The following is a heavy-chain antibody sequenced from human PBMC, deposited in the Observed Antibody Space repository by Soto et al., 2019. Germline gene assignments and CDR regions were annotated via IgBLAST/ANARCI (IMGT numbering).Heavy chain of an antibody. V-gene: IGHV4-59*01. CDR1: GGSISSYY. CDR3: ARGGGSPDY. J-gene: IGHJ4*02. D-gene: IGHD1-26*01. Sequence: QVQLQESGPGLVKLSETLSLTCTVSGGSISSYYWSWIRQPPGKGLEWIGYIYYSGSTNYNPSLKNRVTISVDTSKNQFSLKRSSVTAADTAVYYCARGGGSPDYWGQGTLVTVSS. CDR2: IYYSGST.